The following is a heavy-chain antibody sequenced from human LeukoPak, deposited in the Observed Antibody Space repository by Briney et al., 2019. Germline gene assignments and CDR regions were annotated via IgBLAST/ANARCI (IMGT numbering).Heavy chain of an antibody. CDR1: GYTFTSYG. V-gene: IGHV1-18*01. CDR2: ISAYNGNT. J-gene: IGHJ4*02. CDR3: ARFYDSSGYYPYYFDY. D-gene: IGHD3-22*01. Sequence: GASVKVSCKASGYTFTSYGISWVRQAPGQGLEWMGWISAYNGNTIYAQKLQGRVTMTTDTSTSTAYMELRSLRSDDTAVYYCARFYDSSGYYPYYFDYWGQGTLVTVSS.